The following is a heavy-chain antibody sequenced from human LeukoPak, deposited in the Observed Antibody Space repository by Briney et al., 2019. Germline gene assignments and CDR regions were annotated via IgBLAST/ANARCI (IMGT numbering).Heavy chain of an antibody. V-gene: IGHV3-30*02. CDR1: GFTFSSYG. Sequence: GGSLRLSCAASGFTFSSYGMHWVRQAPGKGLEWVAFIRYDGSNKYYADSVNGRFTISRDNSKNTLYLQMNSLRAEDTAVYYCAKDLLGVGGYWGQGTLVTVSS. CDR2: IRYDGSNK. J-gene: IGHJ4*02. D-gene: IGHD3-10*01. CDR3: AKDLLGVGGY.